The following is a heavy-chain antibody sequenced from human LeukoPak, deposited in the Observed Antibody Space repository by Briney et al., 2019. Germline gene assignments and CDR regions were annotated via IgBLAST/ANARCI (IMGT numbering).Heavy chain of an antibody. V-gene: IGHV1-24*01. CDR2: FDPEDGET. D-gene: IGHD1-26*01. CDR3: ATEAGGSYGVGIYYFDY. CDR1: GYTLTELS. J-gene: IGHJ4*02. Sequence: ASVKVSCKVSGYTLTELSMHWVRQAPGKGLEWMGGFDPEDGETIYAQKFQGRVNMTEDKSTDTAYMELSSLRSEDTAVYYCATEAGGSYGVGIYYFDYWGQGTLVTVSS.